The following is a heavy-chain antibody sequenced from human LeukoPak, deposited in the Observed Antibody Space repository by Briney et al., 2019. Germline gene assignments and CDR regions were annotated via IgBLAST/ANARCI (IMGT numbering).Heavy chain of an antibody. Sequence: PGRSLRLSCAASGFTFSSYAMHWVRQAPGKGLEWVAVISYDGSNKYYADSVKGRFTISRDNSKNTLYLQMNSLRAEDTAVYYCARGRYCSGGSCYPVARFDYWGQGTLVTVSS. V-gene: IGHV3-30*01. CDR1: GFTFSSYA. CDR3: ARGRYCSGGSCYPVARFDY. CDR2: ISYDGSNK. J-gene: IGHJ4*02. D-gene: IGHD2-15*01.